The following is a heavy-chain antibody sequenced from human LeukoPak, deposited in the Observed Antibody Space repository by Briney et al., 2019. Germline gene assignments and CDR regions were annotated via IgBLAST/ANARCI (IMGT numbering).Heavy chain of an antibody. CDR1: GYTFTSYY. CDR3: ARVDPYYDILTGPPSDAFDI. D-gene: IGHD3-9*01. V-gene: IGHV1-46*01. CDR2: INPSGGST. Sequence: ASVKVSCKASGYTFTSYYMHWVRQAPGQGLEWMGIINPSGGSTSYAQKFQGRVTMTRDTSTSTVYMELSSLRSEDTAVYYCARVDPYYDILTGPPSDAFDIWGQGTMVTVSS. J-gene: IGHJ3*02.